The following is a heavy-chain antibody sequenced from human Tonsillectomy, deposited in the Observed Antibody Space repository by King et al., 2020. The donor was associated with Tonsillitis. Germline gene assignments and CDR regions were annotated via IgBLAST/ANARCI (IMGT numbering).Heavy chain of an antibody. J-gene: IGHJ4*02. CDR3: ARDHSPYTYGFLGYFDY. CDR1: GFTFSSYA. Sequence: VQLVESGGGVVQPGRSLRLSCAASGFTFSSYAIHWVRQAPGKGLEWVALISHDGNTAYYADSAKGRFTISRDNSQNTLYLQMNSLKPEDTAMYYCARDHSPYTYGFLGYFDYWGQGTLV. D-gene: IGHD5-18*01. CDR2: ISHDGNTA. V-gene: IGHV3-30*04.